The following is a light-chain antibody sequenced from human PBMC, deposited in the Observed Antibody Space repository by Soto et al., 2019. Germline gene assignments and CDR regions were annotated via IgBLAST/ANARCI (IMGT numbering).Light chain of an antibody. J-gene: IGLJ1*01. CDR3: CSYAGDSTPYV. V-gene: IGLV2-23*02. Sequence: QSVLTQPASVSGSPGLSITISCTGTSSDVGNYNLVSWYQQHPGKAPKLMIYEVSKRPSGVSNRFSGSKSGNTASLTISGLQAGDEADYYCCSYAGDSTPYVFGTGTKVTV. CDR1: SSDVGNYNL. CDR2: EVS.